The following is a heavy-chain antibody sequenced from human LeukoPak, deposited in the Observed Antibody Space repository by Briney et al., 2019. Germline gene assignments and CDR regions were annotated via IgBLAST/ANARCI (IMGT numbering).Heavy chain of an antibody. D-gene: IGHD1-26*01. V-gene: IGHV1-2*02. J-gene: IGHJ5*02. CDR2: INPNSGGT. CDR1: GYTFTGYY. CDR3: ARAIVPPYNWFVP. Sequence: ASVKVSCKASGYTFTGYYMHWVRQAPGQGLEWMGWINPNSGGTNYAQKFQGRVTMTRDTSISTAYMELSRLRSDDTAVYYCARAIVPPYNWFVPWGQGTLVTVSS.